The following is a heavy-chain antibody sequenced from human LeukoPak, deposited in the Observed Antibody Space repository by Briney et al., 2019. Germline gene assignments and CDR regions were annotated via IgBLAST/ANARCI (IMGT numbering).Heavy chain of an antibody. D-gene: IGHD4-17*01. V-gene: IGHV3-7*01. CDR3: ARGGNYGDYPFGY. CDR1: GFTFSSYW. J-gene: IGHJ4*02. CDR2: IKQDGSEK. Sequence: GGSLRLSCAASGFTFSSYWMSWVRQAPGKGLEWVANIKQDGSEKYYVDSVKGRFTISRDNAKNSLYLQMNSLRAEDTAVYYCARGGNYGDYPFGYWGQGTLVTVSS.